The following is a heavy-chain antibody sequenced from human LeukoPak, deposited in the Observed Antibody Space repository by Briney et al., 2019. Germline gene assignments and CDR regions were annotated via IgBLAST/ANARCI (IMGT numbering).Heavy chain of an antibody. D-gene: IGHD5-18*01. CDR3: AVQYSYGQYYYYYYMDV. CDR1: GGSISSSSYY. Sequence: PSETLSLTCTVSGGSISSSSYYWGWIRQPPGKGLEWIGSIYYSGSTYYNPSLKSRVTISVDTSKNQFSLKLSSVTAADTAVYYCAVQYSYGQYYYYYYMDVWGKGTTVTVSS. V-gene: IGHV4-39*07. J-gene: IGHJ6*03. CDR2: IYYSGST.